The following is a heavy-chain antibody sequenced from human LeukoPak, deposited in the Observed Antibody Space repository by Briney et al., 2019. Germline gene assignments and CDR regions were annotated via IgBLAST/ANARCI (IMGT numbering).Heavy chain of an antibody. V-gene: IGHV1-69*02. CDR3: ASWVFGVVYGMDV. Sequence: SVKVSCKASGGTFSSYTISWVRQAPGQGREWMGRIIPILGIANYAQKFQGRVTITADKSTSTAYMELSSLRSEDTAVYYCASWVFGVVYGMDVWGQGTTVTVSS. CDR1: GGTFSSYT. D-gene: IGHD3-3*01. CDR2: IIPILGIA. J-gene: IGHJ6*02.